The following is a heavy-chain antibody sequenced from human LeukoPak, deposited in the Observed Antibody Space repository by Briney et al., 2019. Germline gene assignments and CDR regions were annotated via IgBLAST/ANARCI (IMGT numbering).Heavy chain of an antibody. CDR1: GFTFSSYW. D-gene: IGHD5-24*01. Sequence: PGGSPRLSCAASGFTFSSYWMSWVRQAPGKGLEWVANIKQDGSEKYYVDSVKGRFTISRDNAKNSLYLQIHNLRAEDTAVYYCARDLGWLQSDYWGQGTLVTVSS. V-gene: IGHV3-7*01. J-gene: IGHJ4*02. CDR3: ARDLGWLQSDY. CDR2: IKQDGSEK.